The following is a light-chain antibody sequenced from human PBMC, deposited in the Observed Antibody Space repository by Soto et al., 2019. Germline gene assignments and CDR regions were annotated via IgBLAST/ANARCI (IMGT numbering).Light chain of an antibody. CDR1: QSVSYSY. J-gene: IGKJ1*01. CDR2: GAS. CDR3: QQYGSSPRT. Sequence: EIVLTQSPGTLSLSPGERATLSCRASQSVSYSYLAWYQQKPGQAPRLLIYGASSRATGIPDRFSGSGSGTDFTLTISRLEPEDFAVYYRQQYGSSPRTFGQGTKVEIK. V-gene: IGKV3-20*01.